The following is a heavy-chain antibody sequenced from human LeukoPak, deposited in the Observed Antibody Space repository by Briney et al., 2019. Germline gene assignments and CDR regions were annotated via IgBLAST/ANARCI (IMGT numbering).Heavy chain of an antibody. J-gene: IGHJ6*02. D-gene: IGHD3-3*01. V-gene: IGHV3-23*01. Sequence: GGSLRLSCAASGFTFSSYAMSWVRQAPGKGLEWVSAISGSGGSTYYADSVKGRFTISRDNSKNTLYLQMNSLKAGDTAVYYCAKLGRITIFGVVIKGNGMDVWGQGTTVTVSS. CDR2: ISGSGGST. CDR3: AKLGRITIFGVVIKGNGMDV. CDR1: GFTFSSYA.